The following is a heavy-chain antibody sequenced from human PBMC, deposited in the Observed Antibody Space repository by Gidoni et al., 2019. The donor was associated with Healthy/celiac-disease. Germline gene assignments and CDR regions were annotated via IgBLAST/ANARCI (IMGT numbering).Heavy chain of an antibody. CDR2: INSDGSST. D-gene: IGHD3-3*01. V-gene: IGHV3-74*01. CDR3: AREGPSEADLRFLEWFAWRGGMDV. CDR1: GFTFSSYW. Sequence: EVQLVESGGGLVQPGGSLRLSCAASGFTFSSYWMHWVRQAPGKGLVWVSRINSDGSSTSYADSVKGRFTISRDNAKNTLYLQMNSLRAEDTAVYYCAREGPSEADLRFLEWFAWRGGMDVWGQGTTVTVSS. J-gene: IGHJ6*02.